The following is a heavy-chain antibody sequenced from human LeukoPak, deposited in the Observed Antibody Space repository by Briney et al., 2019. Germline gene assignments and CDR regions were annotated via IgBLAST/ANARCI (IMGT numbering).Heavy chain of an antibody. Sequence: GGSLRLSCAASGFTFSSSWMYWVRQAPGKGLVWVSRINSDESITTYADSVKGRFTISRDNAKNTLYLQMNSLRAEDTAVYYCARGLVPGFLDYWGQGTPVTVSS. CDR2: INSDESIT. CDR3: ARGLVPGFLDY. J-gene: IGHJ4*02. D-gene: IGHD4-11*01. CDR1: GFTFSSSW. V-gene: IGHV3-74*01.